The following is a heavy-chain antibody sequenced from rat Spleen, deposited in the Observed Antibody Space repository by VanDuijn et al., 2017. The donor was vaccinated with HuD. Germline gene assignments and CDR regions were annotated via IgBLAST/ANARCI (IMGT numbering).Heavy chain of an antibody. CDR1: GFTFSNYN. D-gene: IGHD1-6*01. Sequence: EVQLVASGGGLVQPGRSLKLACAASGFTFSNYNMAWVRQTPTKGLEWIASISPGGTNTYHRDSVKGRFTVSRDNAKNTQYLQMDSLRSEDTATYYCARQDYTTTYYYYFDYWGQGVMVTVSS. V-gene: IGHV5S14*01. J-gene: IGHJ2*01. CDR3: ARQDYTTTYYYYFDY. CDR2: ISPGGTNT.